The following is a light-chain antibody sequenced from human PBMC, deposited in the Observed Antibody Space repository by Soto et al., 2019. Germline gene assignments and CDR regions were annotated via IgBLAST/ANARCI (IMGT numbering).Light chain of an antibody. J-gene: IGKJ1*01. CDR3: QQYYSFPPT. Sequence: DIQMTQSPSTLSGSVGDRVTITCRASQTISSWLAWYQQKPGKAPKLLISTASTLQGGVPSRFSGSGSGTDFTLTISCLQSEDFATYYCQQYYSFPPTFGQGTKVDIK. CDR1: QTISSW. CDR2: TAS. V-gene: IGKV1-5*01.